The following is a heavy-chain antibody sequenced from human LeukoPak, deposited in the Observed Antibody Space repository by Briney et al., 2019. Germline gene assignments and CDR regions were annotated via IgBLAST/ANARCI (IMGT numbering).Heavy chain of an antibody. V-gene: IGHV5-51*01. CDR3: ARPLDAVAGTSSDY. CDR1: GYSFTSYW. Sequence: LGESLKISCKGSGYSFTSYWIGWVRQMPGKGLERMGIIYPGDSDTRYSPSFQGQVTISADRSISTTYLQWSSLKASDTAMYYCARPLDAVAGTSSDYWGQGTLVTVSS. CDR2: IYPGDSDT. D-gene: IGHD6-19*01. J-gene: IGHJ4*02.